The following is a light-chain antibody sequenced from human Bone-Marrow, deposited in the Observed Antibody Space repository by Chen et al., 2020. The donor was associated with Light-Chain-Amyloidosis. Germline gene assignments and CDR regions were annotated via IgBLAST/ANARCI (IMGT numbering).Light chain of an antibody. Sequence: SSVLTQLPPVSVSPGQSASIPFSGNQFGDTYVYWYQQKPGEAPVLVIHRDTERPSGISERFSGSSSGKTATLTMRGVQAEDEAEYHCQGADSSGTYAVIFGGGTKLTVL. V-gene: IGLV3-25*03. CDR3: QGADSSGTYAVI. J-gene: IGLJ2*01. CDR1: QFGDTY. CDR2: RDT.